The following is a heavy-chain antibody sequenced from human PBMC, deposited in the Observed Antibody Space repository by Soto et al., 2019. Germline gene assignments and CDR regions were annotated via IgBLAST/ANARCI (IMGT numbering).Heavy chain of an antibody. CDR2: ISAYNGNT. CDR3: ARSGTGTYSSRWFDP. D-gene: IGHD1-7*01. J-gene: IGHJ5*02. V-gene: IGHV1-18*01. Sequence: GASVKVSCKASGYTFTSYGISCVRQAPGQGLEWMGWISAYNGNTNYAQKLQGRVTMTTDTSTSTAYMELRSLRSDDTAVYYCARSGTGTYSSRWFDPWGQGTLVTVSS. CDR1: GYTFTSYG.